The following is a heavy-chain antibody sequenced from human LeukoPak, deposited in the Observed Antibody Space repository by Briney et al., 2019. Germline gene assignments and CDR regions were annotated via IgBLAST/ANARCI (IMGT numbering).Heavy chain of an antibody. Sequence: GGSLRLSCAASGFTVSSNYMSWVRQAPGKGLEWVSVIYSGGSTYYADSMKGRFTISRDNSKNTLYLQMNSLRAEDTAVYYCAREYRSSGYEIDYWGQGTLVTVSS. CDR2: IYSGGST. CDR1: GFTVSSNY. V-gene: IGHV3-66*01. CDR3: AREYRSSGYEIDY. J-gene: IGHJ4*02. D-gene: IGHD5-12*01.